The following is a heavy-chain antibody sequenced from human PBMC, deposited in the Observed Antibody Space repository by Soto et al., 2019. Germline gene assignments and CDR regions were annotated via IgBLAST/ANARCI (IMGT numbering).Heavy chain of an antibody. Sequence: SETLSLTCAVYGGSFSGYYCSWLRQPPGKGLEWIGEINHSGSPNYNPSLKSRVTISVDTSKNQSSLKMTSVTAADTAVYYCATANWSHHYFDPWGQGTLVTVSS. D-gene: IGHD1-1*01. CDR3: ATANWSHHYFDP. V-gene: IGHV4-34*01. CDR1: GGSFSGYY. J-gene: IGHJ5*02. CDR2: INHSGSP.